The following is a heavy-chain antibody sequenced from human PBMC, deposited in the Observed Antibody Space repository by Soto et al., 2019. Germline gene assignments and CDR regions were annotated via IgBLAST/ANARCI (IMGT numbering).Heavy chain of an antibody. CDR2: IYPGDCRT. V-gene: IGHV5-51*01. D-gene: IGHD2-2*01. CDR3: AGAPLSGFVVVPPGALAFDV. CDR1: GYIFTSQW. J-gene: IGHJ3*01. Sequence: GESLKISCKASGYIFTSQWIDWVSQMPGKGREWMGIIYPGDCRTTYSPSFQGQVTISADKSLSTVLLQPSSLSASAPAMPYCAGAPLSGFVVVPPGALAFDVWGQGTVVTDS.